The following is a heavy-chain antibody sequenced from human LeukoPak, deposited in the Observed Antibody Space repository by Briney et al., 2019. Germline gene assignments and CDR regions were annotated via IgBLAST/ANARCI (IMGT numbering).Heavy chain of an antibody. CDR1: GDSVSSNTSA. V-gene: IGHV6-1*01. CDR2: TYYKSKWYF. D-gene: IGHD7-27*01. Sequence: SQTLSLTCAISGDSVSSNTSAWNWIRQSPSRGLEWLGRTYYKSKWYFDYAVSEKGRITFSPDTSKNQVSLQIYSVTPEDTAVYYCARVGSLAGLWFDPWGQGSLDTLSS. CDR3: ARVGSLAGLWFDP. J-gene: IGHJ5*02.